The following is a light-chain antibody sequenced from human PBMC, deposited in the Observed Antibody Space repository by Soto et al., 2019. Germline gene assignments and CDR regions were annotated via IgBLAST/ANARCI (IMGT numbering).Light chain of an antibody. CDR3: EQDHASPLT. CDR1: QNLLHSNGYNY. Sequence: EIVLTQSPLSLPVTPGEPASISCRSSQNLLHSNGYNYLNWYLQKPGQSPQLLIYMGSNRASGVPGRFSGSGSGTDFTLTINRVEAEDVGLYYCEQDHASPLTFGGGTKVEIK. J-gene: IGKJ4*01. V-gene: IGKV2-28*01. CDR2: MGS.